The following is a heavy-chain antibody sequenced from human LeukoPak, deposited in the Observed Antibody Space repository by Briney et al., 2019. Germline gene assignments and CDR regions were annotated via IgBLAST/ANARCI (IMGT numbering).Heavy chain of an antibody. CDR3: ARGDHAFGYCSSTSCYLFDY. D-gene: IGHD2-2*01. V-gene: IGHV3-30*03. CDR2: ISYDGSNK. J-gene: IGHJ4*02. Sequence: PGGSLRLSCAASGFTFSDYYMSWIRQAPGKGLEWVAVISYDGSNKYYADSVKGRFTISRDNSKNTLYLQMNSLRAEDTAVYYCARGDHAFGYCSSTSCYLFDYWGQGTLVTVSS. CDR1: GFTFSDYY.